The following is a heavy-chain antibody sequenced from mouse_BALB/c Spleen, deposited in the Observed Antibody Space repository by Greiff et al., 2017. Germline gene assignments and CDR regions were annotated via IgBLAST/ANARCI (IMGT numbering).Heavy chain of an antibody. J-gene: IGHJ2*01. CDR2: ISSGGGNT. Sequence: EVQLVESGGGLVKPGGSLKLSCAASGFTFSSYTMSWVRQTPEKRLEWVATISSGGGNTYYPDSVKGRFTISRDNAKNNLYLQMSSLRSEDTALYYCARYRGWLDYWGQGTTLTVSS. V-gene: IGHV5-9*03. CDR3: ARYRGWLDY. CDR1: GFTFSSYT. D-gene: IGHD1-1*02.